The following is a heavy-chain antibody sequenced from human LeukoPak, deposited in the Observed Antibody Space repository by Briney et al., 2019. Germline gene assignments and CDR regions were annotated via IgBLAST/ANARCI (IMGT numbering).Heavy chain of an antibody. CDR1: GFTFSSYG. D-gene: IGHD3-22*01. V-gene: IGHV3-30*18. CDR3: AKDPGYYDSSGYSGDY. Sequence: PGRSLRLSCAASGFTFSSYGMHWVRQAPGKGLEWVAVISYDGSNKYYADSVKGRFTISRDNSKNTLYLQMNSLRAEDTAVYYCAKDPGYYDSSGYSGDYWGQGTLVTVSS. CDR2: ISYDGSNK. J-gene: IGHJ4*02.